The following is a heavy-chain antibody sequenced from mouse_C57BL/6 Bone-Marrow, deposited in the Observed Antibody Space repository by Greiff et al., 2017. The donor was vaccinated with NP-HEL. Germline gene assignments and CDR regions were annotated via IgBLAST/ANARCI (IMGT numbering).Heavy chain of an antibody. D-gene: IGHD2-3*01. CDR3: TRRDGYPPHAMDY. CDR2: IDPETGGT. V-gene: IGHV1-15*01. CDR1: GYTFTDYE. J-gene: IGHJ4*01. Sequence: QVQLKQSGAELVRPGASVTLSCKASGYTFTDYEMHWVKQTPVHGLEWIGAIDPETGGTAYNQKFKGKAILTADKSSSTAYMELRSLTSEDSAVYYCTRRDGYPPHAMDYWGQGTSVTVSS.